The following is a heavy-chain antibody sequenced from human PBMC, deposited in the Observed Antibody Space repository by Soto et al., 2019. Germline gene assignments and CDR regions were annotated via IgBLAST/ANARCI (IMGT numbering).Heavy chain of an antibody. J-gene: IGHJ4*02. CDR3: TCQTDAVQWRVFPTDYNFDF. D-gene: IGHD6-19*01. CDR2: IRSKTNSYAT. CDR1: GSTFGGSA. V-gene: IGHV3-73*01. Sequence: VGSLRPSCEASGSTFGGSAMHWVRQASGKGREWVGHIRSKTNSYATAYAESVKGRFTISRNDSLNTAYLQMTSLKTEDTAVYFCTCQTDAVQWRVFPTDYNFDFWGQGTPVTVSS.